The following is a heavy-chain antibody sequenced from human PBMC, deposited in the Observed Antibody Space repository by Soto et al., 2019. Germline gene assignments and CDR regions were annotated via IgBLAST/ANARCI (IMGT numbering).Heavy chain of an antibody. CDR3: ARSPYYYDSSNYYGY. CDR2: ISSSSTTI. D-gene: IGHD3-22*01. CDR1: GFTFSSYG. J-gene: IGHJ4*02. V-gene: IGHV3-48*02. Sequence: EVQLVESGGGLVQPGGSLRLSCAASGFTFSSYGMNWVRQAPGKGLEWVSYISSSSTTIYYADSVKGRFTIFRDNAKNSQYLQLNSLRDEDTAVYYCARSPYYYDSSNYYGYWGQGTLVTVSS.